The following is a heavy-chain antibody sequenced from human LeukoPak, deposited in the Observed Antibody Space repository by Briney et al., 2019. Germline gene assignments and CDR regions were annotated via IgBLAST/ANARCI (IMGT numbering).Heavy chain of an antibody. CDR2: SSTSSTYM. J-gene: IGHJ4*02. CDR1: GFTFSNYI. D-gene: IGHD3-22*01. Sequence: GSLRLSCAASGFTFSNYILNWVRQAPGEGLEWVSSSSTSSTYMYYADSVKGRFTISRDNSKNTLYLQMNSLTGEDTAVYYCATGSGYYYGHWGQGTLVTVSS. CDR3: ATGSGYYYGH. V-gene: IGHV3-21*01.